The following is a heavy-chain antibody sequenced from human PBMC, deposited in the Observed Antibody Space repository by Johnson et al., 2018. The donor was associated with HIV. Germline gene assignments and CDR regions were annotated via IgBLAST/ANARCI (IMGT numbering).Heavy chain of an antibody. CDR2: ISWNSGSI. V-gene: IGHV3-9*01. D-gene: IGHD1-26*01. Sequence: VESGGGVVQPGKSLRLSRAASGITFSNYGMHWVRQAPGKGLEWVSGISWNSGSIGYADSVKGRFSISRDNGKNSLYLQMNSLRAEDTALYYCAKDMSSGSYFGEWDHDAFDIWGQGTMVTVSS. CDR1: GITFSNYG. J-gene: IGHJ3*02. CDR3: AKDMSSGSYFGEWDHDAFDI.